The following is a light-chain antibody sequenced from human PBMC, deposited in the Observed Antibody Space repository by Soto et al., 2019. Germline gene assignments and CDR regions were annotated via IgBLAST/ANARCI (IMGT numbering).Light chain of an antibody. CDR3: QQYGSSPLT. V-gene: IGKV3-20*01. J-gene: IGKJ1*01. CDR2: GAS. Sequence: EIVLTQSPGTLYLSPGERATLSCRASQSVSSSYLAWYQQKPGQAPRLLIYGASSRATGIPDRFSGSASGTDFALTIRRLEPEDFAVYYCQQYGSSPLTFGQGTKVEIK. CDR1: QSVSSSY.